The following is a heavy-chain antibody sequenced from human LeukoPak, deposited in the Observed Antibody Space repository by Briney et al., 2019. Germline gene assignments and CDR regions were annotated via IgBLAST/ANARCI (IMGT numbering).Heavy chain of an antibody. CDR1: GFTFSSYG. D-gene: IGHD6-19*01. CDR3: AKDEVAVAGSTGYFDY. Sequence: PGGSLRLSCAASGFTFSSYGMHWVRQAPGKGLEWVAVISYDGSNKYCADSVKGRFTISRDNSKNTLYLQTSSLRAEDTALYYCAKDEVAVAGSTGYFDYWGQGTLVTVSS. J-gene: IGHJ4*02. V-gene: IGHV3-30*18. CDR2: ISYDGSNK.